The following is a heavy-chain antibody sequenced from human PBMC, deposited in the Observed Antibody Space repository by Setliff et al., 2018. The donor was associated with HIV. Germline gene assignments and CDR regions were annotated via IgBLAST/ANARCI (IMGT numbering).Heavy chain of an antibody. J-gene: IGHJ4*02. CDR3: ASRNLEMATITSYFDY. CDR1: GGSFSGYY. Sequence: TLSLTCAVYGGSFSGYYWSWIRQPPGKGLEWIGEINHSGSTNYNPSLKSRVTISVDKSKNQFSLNLSSVSAADTAVYYCASRNLEMATITSYFDYWGQGTLVTVSS. CDR2: INHSGST. D-gene: IGHD5-12*01. V-gene: IGHV4-34*01.